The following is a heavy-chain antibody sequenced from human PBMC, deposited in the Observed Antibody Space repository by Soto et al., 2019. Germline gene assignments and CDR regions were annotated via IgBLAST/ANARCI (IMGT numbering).Heavy chain of an antibody. V-gene: IGHV3-74*01. D-gene: IGHD4-17*01. CDR1: GFSFSSYS. CDR2: INSDGSST. Sequence: GGSMRLSCAAAGFSFSSYSMHWVRKDPGKGLVWVSRINSDGSSTSYADSVKGRFTISRDNAKNTLYLQMNSLRAEDTAVYYCARGSTVTTFNRYYYYYYMDVWGKGTTVTVSS. CDR3: ARGSTVTTFNRYYYYYYMDV. J-gene: IGHJ6*03.